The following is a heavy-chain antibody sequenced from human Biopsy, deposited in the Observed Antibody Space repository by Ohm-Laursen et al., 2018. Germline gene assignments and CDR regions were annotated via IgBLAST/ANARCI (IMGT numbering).Heavy chain of an antibody. D-gene: IGHD2-2*01. Sequence: GTLSLTCTVSGASIEDYYWTWIRQAPGKTLEWIASLNYRGNTNYNPSLKSRVTMSAHTSTNQFSLKLTSVTAADTAVYYCARDKITYCTSTSCDYFGMDVWGQGTTVTVSS. J-gene: IGHJ6*02. V-gene: IGHV4-59*01. CDR2: LNYRGNT. CDR3: ARDKITYCTSTSCDYFGMDV. CDR1: GASIEDYY.